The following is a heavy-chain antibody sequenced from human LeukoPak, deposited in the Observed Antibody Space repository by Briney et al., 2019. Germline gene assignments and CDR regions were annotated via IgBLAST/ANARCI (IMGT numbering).Heavy chain of an antibody. J-gene: IGHJ6*02. Sequence: GGSLRLSCAASGFTFSSYAMHWVRQAPGKGLEWVAVISYDGSNKYHADSVKGRFTISSDNSKNALYLQLTSLRAEDTAVYYCARDGTAINPYGMDVWGQGTTVTVSS. CDR3: ARDGTAINPYGMDV. CDR2: ISYDGSNK. D-gene: IGHD2-21*02. CDR1: GFTFSSYA. V-gene: IGHV3-30-3*01.